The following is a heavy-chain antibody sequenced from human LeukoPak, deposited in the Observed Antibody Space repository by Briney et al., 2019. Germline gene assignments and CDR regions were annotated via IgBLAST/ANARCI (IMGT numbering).Heavy chain of an antibody. V-gene: IGHV3-30*18. J-gene: IGHJ4*02. CDR1: GFTFSSYG. D-gene: IGHD6-13*01. CDR3: AKDIAAAGTLDY. CDR2: ISYDGSNK. Sequence: GGSLRLSCAASGFTFSSYGMHWVRQAPGKGLEWVAVISYDGSNKYYADSVKGRFTISRDNSKNTLYLQMNSLRAEDTAVYYCAKDIAAAGTLDYWGQGTLVTVSS.